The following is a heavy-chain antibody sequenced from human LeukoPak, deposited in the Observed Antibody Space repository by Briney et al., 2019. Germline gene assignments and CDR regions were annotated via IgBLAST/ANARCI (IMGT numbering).Heavy chain of an antibody. CDR1: GFTFSSYG. CDR2: ISYDGSNK. D-gene: IGHD3-22*01. J-gene: IGHJ4*02. V-gene: IGHV3-30*18. CDR3: AKDRDSSGYYYDYFDY. Sequence: PGGSLRLSCAASGFTFSSYGMHWVRQAPGEGLEWVAVISYDGSNKYYADSVKGRFTISRDNSKNTLYLQMNSLRAEDTAVYYCAKDRDSSGYYYDYFDYWGQGTLVTVSS.